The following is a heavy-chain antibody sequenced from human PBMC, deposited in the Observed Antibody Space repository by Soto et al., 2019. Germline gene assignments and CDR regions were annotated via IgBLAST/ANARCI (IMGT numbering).Heavy chain of an antibody. CDR3: ARAFYGDSAAYYSGMDV. CDR1: GFSISSGFY. V-gene: IGHV4-38-2*01. J-gene: IGHJ6*02. CDR2: IYRSGST. D-gene: IGHD4-17*01. Sequence: PSETLSLTCAVSGFSISSGFYWGWIRQPPGKGLEWIGNIYRSGSTYYNPSLKSRVTISVDTSKNQFSLKLSSVTAADTAVYYCARAFYGDSAAYYSGMDVWGQGTTVTAP.